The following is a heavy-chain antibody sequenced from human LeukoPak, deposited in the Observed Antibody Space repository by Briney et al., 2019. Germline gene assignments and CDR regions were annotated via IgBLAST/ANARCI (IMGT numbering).Heavy chain of an antibody. V-gene: IGHV2-70*04. D-gene: IGHD7-27*01. Sequence: SGPTLVNPTQTLTLTCTFSGFSLSTSKMRVSWIRQPPGKALEWLARIDWNDDKFYSTSLKTRLTISKDTSKNQVVPTMTNMDPVDTATYYCARIDSNWGLDYWGQGTLVTVSS. CDR1: GFSLSTSKMR. J-gene: IGHJ4*02. CDR2: IDWNDDK. CDR3: ARIDSNWGLDY.